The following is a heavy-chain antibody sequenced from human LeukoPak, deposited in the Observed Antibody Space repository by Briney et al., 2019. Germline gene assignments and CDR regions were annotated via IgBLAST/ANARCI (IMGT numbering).Heavy chain of an antibody. CDR1: GFTVSSNY. J-gene: IGHJ4*02. Sequence: PGGSLRLSCAASGFTVSSNYMSWVRQAPGKGLEWVSVIYSGGSTYYADSVKGRFTISEDNSKNTLYLQMNSLRAEDTAVYYCARESRYGSGSYIDYWGQGTLVTVSS. CDR3: ARESRYGSGSYIDY. CDR2: IYSGGST. V-gene: IGHV3-66*01. D-gene: IGHD3-10*01.